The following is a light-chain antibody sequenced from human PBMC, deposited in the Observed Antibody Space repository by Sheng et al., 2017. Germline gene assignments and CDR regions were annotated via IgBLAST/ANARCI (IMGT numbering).Light chain of an antibody. J-gene: IGKJ1*01. Sequence: EIVMTQSPATLSVSPGERATLSCRASQSVSTNLAWYEQKPGQAPRVLIYAASTRATDIPARFSGSGSGTEFTLTISSLSLRFVSYYCQQYNNRPPWTFGPRD. CDR1: QSVSTN. V-gene: IGKV3-15*01. CDR3: QQYNNRPPWT. CDR2: AAS.